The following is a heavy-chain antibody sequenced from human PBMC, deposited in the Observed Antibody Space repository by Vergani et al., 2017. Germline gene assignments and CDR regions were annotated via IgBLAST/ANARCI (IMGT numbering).Heavy chain of an antibody. CDR1: GFTFTNYG. J-gene: IGHJ4*02. D-gene: IGHD2-15*01. V-gene: IGHV3-30*02. CDR3: ATAGAAYCRGASCYDFFEY. CDR2: TRYDGIVE. Sequence: QVQLVESGGGVVQPGGSLRLSCAASGFTFTNYGMHWVRQAPGKGLEWVAFTRYDGIVEYYGDSGRGRFTISRDNSKNTLYLQMNRLRPEDTAVYYCATAGAAYCRGASCYDFFEYWGRGALVAIAS.